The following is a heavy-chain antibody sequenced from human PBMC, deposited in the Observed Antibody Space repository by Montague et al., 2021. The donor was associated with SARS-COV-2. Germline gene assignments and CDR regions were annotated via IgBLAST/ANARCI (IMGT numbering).Heavy chain of an antibody. V-gene: IGHV4-59*01. Sequence: SETLSLTCTVAGGSISSYYYCWIRQPPGKGLEWIGYINYSGSTNXNPSLKSRVTISVDTSKNQFSLNLSSVTAADTAVYYCARNLVVHYWYGMDVWGQGTTVTVSS. J-gene: IGHJ6*02. CDR1: GGSISSYY. CDR3: ARNLVVHYWYGMDV. D-gene: IGHD2-15*01. CDR2: INYSGST.